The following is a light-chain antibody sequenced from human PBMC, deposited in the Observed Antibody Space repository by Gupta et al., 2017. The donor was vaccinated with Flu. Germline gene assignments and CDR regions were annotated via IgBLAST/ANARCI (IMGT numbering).Light chain of an antibody. Sequence: KVTVSCSGSNSNIGNDYVAWYQQLPGTAPKLLIYKNNKRPSGVPDRFSGSKSGTSATLVITGLQTADEADYYCVVWDVGLSEYVFGVGTKVTVL. J-gene: IGLJ1*01. CDR2: KNN. V-gene: IGLV1-51*01. CDR3: VVWDVGLSEYV. CDR1: NSNIGNDY.